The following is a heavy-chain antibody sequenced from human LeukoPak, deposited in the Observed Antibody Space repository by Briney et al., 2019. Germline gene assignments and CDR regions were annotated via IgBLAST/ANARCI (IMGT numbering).Heavy chain of an antibody. Sequence: PSETLSLTCTVSGGSISNYYCNWTRQPPGKGLEWIGSVIYSGRTSGRTNYNPSLESRVSISIDTSRSQFSLKLSSVTAADTAVYYCARMREIAATGISGGDYWGQGTLVTVSS. V-gene: IGHV4-59*12. CDR1: GGSISNYY. J-gene: IGHJ4*02. CDR2: VIYSGRTSGRT. D-gene: IGHD6-13*01. CDR3: ARMREIAATGISGGDY.